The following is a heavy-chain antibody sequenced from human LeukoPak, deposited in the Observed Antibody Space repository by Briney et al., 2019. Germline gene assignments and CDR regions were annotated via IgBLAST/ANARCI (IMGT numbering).Heavy chain of an antibody. CDR2: TSYDGRNK. V-gene: IGHV3-30*03. J-gene: IGHJ4*02. Sequence: PGGSLRLSCAASGFTFSSYSMNWVRQAPGKGLEWVAVTSYDGRNKYYADSAKGRFTISRDNSKNTLYLQMNSLRPEDTAVYYCARDGYGLDTPMVSTNFDYWGQGTLVTVSS. CDR3: ARDGYGLDTPMVSTNFDY. D-gene: IGHD5-18*01. CDR1: GFTFSSYS.